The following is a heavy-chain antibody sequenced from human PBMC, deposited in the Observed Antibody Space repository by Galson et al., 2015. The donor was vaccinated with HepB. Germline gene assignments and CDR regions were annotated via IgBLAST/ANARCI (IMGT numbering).Heavy chain of an antibody. D-gene: IGHD2-2*01. CDR1: GGTFNSYS. J-gene: IGHJ6*03. CDR2: IIPIFGTA. Sequence: SVKVSCKASGGTFNSYSVSWVRQAPGQGLEWMGGIIPIFGTANYAQKFQGRVTITADESTSTAYMELSSLRSEDTAVYYCARAVGCSSTSCPWYYYYYMDVWGKGTTVTVSS. V-gene: IGHV1-69*13. CDR3: ARAVGCSSTSCPWYYYYYMDV.